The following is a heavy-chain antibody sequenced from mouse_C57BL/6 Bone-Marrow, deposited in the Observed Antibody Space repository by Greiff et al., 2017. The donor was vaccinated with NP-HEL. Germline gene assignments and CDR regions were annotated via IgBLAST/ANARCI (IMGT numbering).Heavy chain of an antibody. D-gene: IGHD2-3*01. V-gene: IGHV3-6*01. CDR3: ARDGYYVLYFDY. CDR2: ISYDGSN. Sequence: DVKLQESGPGLVKPSQSLSLTCSVTGYSITSGYYWNWIRQFPGNKLEWMGYISYDGSNNYNPSLKNRISITRDTSKNQFFLKLNSVTTEDTATYYCARDGYYVLYFDYWGQGTTLTVSS. J-gene: IGHJ2*01. CDR1: GYSITSGYY.